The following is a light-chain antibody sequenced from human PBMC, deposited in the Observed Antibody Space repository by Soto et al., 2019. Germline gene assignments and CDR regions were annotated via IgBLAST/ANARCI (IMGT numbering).Light chain of an antibody. CDR3: QQYNSYPLT. CDR2: DAS. V-gene: IGKV1-5*01. J-gene: IGKJ4*01. Sequence: GYRVTIPCRASQSISSWLAWYQQKPGKAPKLLIYDASSLESGVPSIFSVSVSGTEFPLTISSLPHDDFATYYCQQYNSYPLTFGGGTQVDIK. CDR1: QSISSW.